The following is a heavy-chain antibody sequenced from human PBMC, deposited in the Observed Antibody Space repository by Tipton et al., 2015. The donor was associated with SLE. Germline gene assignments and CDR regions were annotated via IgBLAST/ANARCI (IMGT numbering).Heavy chain of an antibody. D-gene: IGHD3-22*01. J-gene: IGHJ3*02. Sequence: SGFTFSTYAMHWVRQAPGKGLEWVAFIWYDGSDKYYADSVKGRFTISRDNSKNTLYLQMSSLRADDTAVYHCAGDPPSSGFAFDIWGQGTMVTVSS. V-gene: IGHV3-33*01. CDR1: GFTFSTYA. CDR2: IWYDGSDK. CDR3: AGDPPSSGFAFDI.